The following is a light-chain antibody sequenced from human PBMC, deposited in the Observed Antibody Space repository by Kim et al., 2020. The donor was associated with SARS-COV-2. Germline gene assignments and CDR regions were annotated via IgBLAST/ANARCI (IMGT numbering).Light chain of an antibody. Sequence: CPGSRYTLSCRASQRFSNVLAWYPLQPVRPPRLLIYRASTTATGVPARFSGSGSGTEFALTSSGLQSEDFAIYFCQQFHNWPPITFGQGKRLEIK. CDR2: RAS. CDR3: QQFHNWPPIT. J-gene: IGKJ5*01. V-gene: IGKV3-15*01. CDR1: QRFSNV.